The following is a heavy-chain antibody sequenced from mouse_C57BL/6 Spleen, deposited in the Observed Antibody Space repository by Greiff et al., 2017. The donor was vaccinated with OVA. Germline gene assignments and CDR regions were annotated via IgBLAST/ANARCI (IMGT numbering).Heavy chain of an antibody. Sequence: EVQLQQSGPELVKPGASVKISCKASGYTFTDYYMNWVKQSHGKSLEWIGDINPNNGGTSYNQKFKGKATLTVDKSSSTAYMELRSLTSEDSAVYYCASLDSSGYVGWFAYWGQGTLVTVSA. CDR3: ASLDSSGYVGWFAY. CDR1: GYTFTDYY. V-gene: IGHV1-26*01. D-gene: IGHD3-2*02. CDR2: INPNNGGT. J-gene: IGHJ3*01.